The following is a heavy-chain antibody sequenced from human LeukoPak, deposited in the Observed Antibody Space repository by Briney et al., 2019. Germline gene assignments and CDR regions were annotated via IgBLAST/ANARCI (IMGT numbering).Heavy chain of an antibody. J-gene: IGHJ6*02. Sequence: AGGSVCLFCTASGFIAGEGAVSWVRRGRGGGLGWVGLVRRRAFGETADYAASVKGRFTISRDDSKSIAYLQMNSLKPEDTAVYYCTREGAAAAYGMDVWGQGTTVTVSS. V-gene: IGHV3-49*04. CDR1: GFIAGEGA. CDR2: VRRRAFGETA. D-gene: IGHD6-13*01. CDR3: TREGAAAAYGMDV.